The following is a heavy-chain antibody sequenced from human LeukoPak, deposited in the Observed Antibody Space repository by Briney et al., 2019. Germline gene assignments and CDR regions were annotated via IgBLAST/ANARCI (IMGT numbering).Heavy chain of an antibody. Sequence: GGSLRLSCAASGFTVSSNYMSWVRQAPGKGLEWVSVIYSGGSTYYADSVKGRFTISRDNSKNTLHLQMTSLRAEDTAVYYCARGGGGACYACLWFDPWGQGTLVTVSS. CDR1: GFTVSSNY. D-gene: IGHD2-21*02. CDR3: ARGGGGACYACLWFDP. CDR2: IYSGGST. V-gene: IGHV3-53*01. J-gene: IGHJ5*02.